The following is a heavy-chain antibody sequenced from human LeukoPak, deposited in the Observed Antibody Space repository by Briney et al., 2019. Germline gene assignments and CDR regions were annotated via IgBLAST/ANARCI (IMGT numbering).Heavy chain of an antibody. CDR1: GGSISSSSYY. J-gene: IGHJ4*02. CDR3: ARHRSGWLQSSFDY. D-gene: IGHD5-24*01. CDR2: IYYSGST. V-gene: IGHV4-39*01. Sequence: SETLSHTCTVSGGSISSSSYYWGWIRQPPGKGLEWIGSIYYSGSTYYNPSLKSRVTISVDTSKNQFSLKLSSVTAADTAVYYCARHRSGWLQSSFDYWGQGTLVTVSS.